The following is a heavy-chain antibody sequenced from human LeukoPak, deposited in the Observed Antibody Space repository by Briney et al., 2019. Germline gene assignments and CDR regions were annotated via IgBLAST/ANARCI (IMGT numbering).Heavy chain of an antibody. V-gene: IGHV3-23*01. J-gene: IGHJ4*02. CDR2: ISGSGGST. CDR1: GFTFSSYG. D-gene: IGHD6-25*01. CDR3: AKDREAYSSGWIDY. Sequence: GGSLRLSCAASGFTFSSYGMSWVRQAPGKGLEWVSAISGSGGSTYHADSVKGRFTISRDNSKNTLYLQMNSLRAEDTAVYYCAKDREAYSSGWIDYWGQGTLVTVSS.